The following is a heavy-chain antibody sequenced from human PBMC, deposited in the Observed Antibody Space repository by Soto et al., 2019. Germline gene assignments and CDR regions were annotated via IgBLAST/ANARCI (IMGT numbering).Heavy chain of an antibody. CDR2: IYYSGST. CDR1: GGSISSGDYY. V-gene: IGHV4-31*03. CDR3: ASIYDSSGYYYGNNWFDP. Sequence: SETLSLTGTVSGGSISSGDYYWSWIRQHPGKGLEWIGYIYYSGSTYYNPSLKSRVTISVDTSKNQFSLKLSSVTAADTAVYYCASIYDSSGYYYGNNWFDPWGQGTLVTVSS. J-gene: IGHJ5*02. D-gene: IGHD3-22*01.